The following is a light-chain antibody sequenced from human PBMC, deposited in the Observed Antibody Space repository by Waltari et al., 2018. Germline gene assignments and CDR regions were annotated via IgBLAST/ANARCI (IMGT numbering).Light chain of an antibody. CDR2: EGT. J-gene: IGLJ3*02. V-gene: IGLV2-23*01. Sequence: QSALTQPASVSGSPGQSSTISCTGASSDFGKYNHVSWYQHPPDRAPRLIIYEGTKRPSGISNRFSASKSGYTASLTISGLQTEDEGDYYCCSYAGSNTLMFGGGTKLTVL. CDR1: SSDFGKYNH. CDR3: CSYAGSNTLM.